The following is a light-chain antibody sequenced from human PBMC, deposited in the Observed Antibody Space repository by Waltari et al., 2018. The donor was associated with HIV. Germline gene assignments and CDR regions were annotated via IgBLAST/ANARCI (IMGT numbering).Light chain of an antibody. CDR2: KDN. CDR3: QSADSTGTYPDV. CDR1: ALPKQY. V-gene: IGLV3-25*03. J-gene: IGLJ1*01. Sequence: SYELTQPPSVSVSPGQTARITCSGDALPKQYAYWYQQKPGQAPVLVIYKDNERPSGSPERFSGSSSGTTVTLTISVVQTEDEADYYCQSADSTGTYPDVFGPGTKVTVL.